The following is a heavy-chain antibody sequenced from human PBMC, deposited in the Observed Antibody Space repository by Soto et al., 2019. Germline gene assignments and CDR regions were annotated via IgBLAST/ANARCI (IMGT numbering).Heavy chain of an antibody. CDR1: GYSFTSYW. Sequence: LGESLKISCKGSGYSFTSYWIGWVRQMPGKGLECMGIIYPGDSDTRYSPSFQGQVTISADKSISTAYLQWSSLKASDTAMYYCARTAAAGKYYYVMDGWGQGTTVTVSS. CDR2: IYPGDSDT. J-gene: IGHJ6*02. V-gene: IGHV5-51*01. CDR3: ARTAAAGKYYYVMDG. D-gene: IGHD6-13*01.